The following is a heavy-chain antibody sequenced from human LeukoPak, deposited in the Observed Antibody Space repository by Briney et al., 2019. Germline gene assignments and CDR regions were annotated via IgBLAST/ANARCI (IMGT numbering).Heavy chain of an antibody. V-gene: IGHV4-39*01. CDR3: ARQNWNYFQHPEEFDY. J-gene: IGHJ4*02. Sequence: SETLSLTCTVSGGSISSSSYYWGWIRQPPGKGLEWIGSIYYSGSTYDNPSLKSRVTISIDTSKNRFSLKLSSVTAADTAVYYCARQNWNYFQHPEEFDYWGKGTLVTVSS. D-gene: IGHD3-10*01. CDR2: IYYSGST. CDR1: GGSISSSSYY.